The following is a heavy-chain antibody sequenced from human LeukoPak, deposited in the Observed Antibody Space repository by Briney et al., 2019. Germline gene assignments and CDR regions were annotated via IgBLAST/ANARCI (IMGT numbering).Heavy chain of an antibody. Sequence: PGGSLRLSCAASGFTFSDYYMSWIRQAPGKGLEWISYIGSSGSPIYYADSVKGRFSISRDNAKNSLYLQMNSLRAEDAAVYYCARRGSSREIDYWGQGTLVTVSS. J-gene: IGHJ4*02. D-gene: IGHD6-13*01. CDR2: IGSSGSPI. CDR1: GFTFSDYY. V-gene: IGHV3-11*01. CDR3: ARRGSSREIDY.